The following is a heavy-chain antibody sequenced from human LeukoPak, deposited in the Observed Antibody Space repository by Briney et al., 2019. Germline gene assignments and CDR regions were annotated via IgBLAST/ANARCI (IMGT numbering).Heavy chain of an antibody. CDR2: INPNSGGT. CDR1: GYTFTGYY. V-gene: IGHV1-2*06. CDR3: ARGITIFGVVIEGDWFDP. Sequence: ASVKVSCKASGYTFTGYYMHWVRQAPGQGLEWMGRINPNSGGTNYAQKFQGRVTMTRDTSISTAYMELSRLRSDDTAVYYCARGITIFGVVIEGDWFDPWGQGTLVTVSS. D-gene: IGHD3-3*01. J-gene: IGHJ5*02.